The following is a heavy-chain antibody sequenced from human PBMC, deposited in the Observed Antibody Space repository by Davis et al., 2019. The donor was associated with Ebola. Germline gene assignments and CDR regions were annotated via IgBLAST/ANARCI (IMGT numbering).Heavy chain of an antibody. CDR2: ISGDSVHI. CDR1: GFTFGTYS. CDR3: ARGLPLYSGFAYQGD. J-gene: IGHJ4*02. Sequence: PGGSLRLSCVVSGFTFGTYSMNWVRQAPGKGLEWVSSISGDSVHIYYADSVKGRFSISRDNAKNSLYLQMNSLRAEDTAVYYCARGLPLYSGFAYQGDWGQGTLVTVSS. V-gene: IGHV3-21*01. D-gene: IGHD5-12*01.